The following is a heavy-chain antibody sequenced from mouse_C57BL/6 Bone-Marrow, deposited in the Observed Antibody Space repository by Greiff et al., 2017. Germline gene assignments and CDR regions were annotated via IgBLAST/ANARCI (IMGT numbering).Heavy chain of an antibody. CDR3: ARNYGSSYWYFDV. J-gene: IGHJ1*03. CDR1: GYAFSSSW. Sequence: VKLQESGPELVKPGASVKISCKASGYAFSSSWMNWVKPRPGKSLEWIGRIYPGDGDTNYNGKFTGKATLTADKSSSTAYMQLSSLTSEDSAVYFCARNYGSSYWYFDVWGTGTTVTVSS. V-gene: IGHV1-82*01. D-gene: IGHD1-1*01. CDR2: IYPGDGDT.